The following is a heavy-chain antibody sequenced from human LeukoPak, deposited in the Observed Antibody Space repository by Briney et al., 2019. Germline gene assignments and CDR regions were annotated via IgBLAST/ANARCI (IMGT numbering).Heavy chain of an antibody. V-gene: IGHV4-4*02. Sequence: SGTLSLTCAVSGGSISSFNWWSWVRQAPGKGLGWGGKIYHRGRTKYNPSLKSRVTISIDKSKNQFSLKPSYVTAADTAVYSCARILRRAARSNWFDPWGQGTLVTVSS. D-gene: IGHD6-6*01. CDR1: GGSISSFNW. J-gene: IGHJ5*02. CDR2: IYHRGRT. CDR3: ARILRRAARSNWFDP.